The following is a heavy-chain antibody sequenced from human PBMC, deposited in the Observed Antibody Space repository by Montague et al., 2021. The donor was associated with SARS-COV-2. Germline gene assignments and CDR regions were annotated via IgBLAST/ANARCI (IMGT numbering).Heavy chain of an antibody. D-gene: IGHD5-12*01. CDR3: ARRGRKLLPVATTIGGFDI. Sequence: SETLSLTCTVSGYSISSSNYYWDWIRQPPGKALEWIGSIYDSGSTYYNPSLKSRVTISVDTSKNHFSLKLSSVTAADTAVYYCARRGRKLLPVATTIGGFDIWGQGTMVTVSS. CDR2: IYDSGST. J-gene: IGHJ3*02. V-gene: IGHV4-39*02. CDR1: GYSISSSNYY.